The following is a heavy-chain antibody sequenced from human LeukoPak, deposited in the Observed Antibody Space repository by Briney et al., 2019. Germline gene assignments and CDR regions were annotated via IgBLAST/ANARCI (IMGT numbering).Heavy chain of an antibody. CDR1: GGSISSSSYY. Sequence: PSETLSLTGTVSGGSISSSSYYWGWIRQPPGKGLEWIGSIYYSGSTYYNPSLKSRVTISVDTSKNQFSLKLSSVTAADTAVYYCARQAHSSGYLDYWGQGTLVTVSS. D-gene: IGHD3-22*01. J-gene: IGHJ4*02. CDR2: IYYSGST. CDR3: ARQAHSSGYLDY. V-gene: IGHV4-39*01.